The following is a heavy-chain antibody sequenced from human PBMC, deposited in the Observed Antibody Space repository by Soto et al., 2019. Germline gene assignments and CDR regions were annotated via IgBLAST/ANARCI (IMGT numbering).Heavy chain of an antibody. J-gene: IGHJ3*01. V-gene: IGHV3-23*01. Sequence: DVHLLESGGNLVQPGGSLRLSCAASEYTFSNYAMSWVRQAPGKGLEWVSIISGVTGRTDYADSVKGRFTISRDNAKNTVNLQMTYLRAEDTAFYSCPKDQRFSADYSHYWARSAFDLLGPGTLVTVSS. D-gene: IGHD4-4*01. CDR3: PKDQRFSADYSHYWARSAFDL. CDR1: EYTFSNYA. CDR2: ISGVTGRT.